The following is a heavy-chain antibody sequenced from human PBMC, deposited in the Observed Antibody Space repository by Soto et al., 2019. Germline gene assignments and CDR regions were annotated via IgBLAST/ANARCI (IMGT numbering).Heavy chain of an antibody. CDR2: IWYDGSNK. J-gene: IGHJ5*02. Sequence: GGSLRLSWAASGFTFSSYGMHWVRQAPGKGLEWVAVIWYDGSNKYYADSVKGRFTISRDNSKNTLYLQMNSLRAEDKAVYYCSRDHGATATTSRWFETWGQGHLVTVSS. CDR1: GFTFSSYG. V-gene: IGHV3-33*01. CDR3: SRDHGATATTSRWFET. D-gene: IGHD4-4*01.